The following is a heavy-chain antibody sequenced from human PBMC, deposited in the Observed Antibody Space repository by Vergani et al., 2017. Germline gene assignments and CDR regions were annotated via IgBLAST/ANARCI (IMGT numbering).Heavy chain of an antibody. V-gene: IGHV4-30-2*01. Sequence: QLQLQESGSGLVKPSQTLSLTCAVSGGSISSGGYSWSWIRQPPGKGLEWIGYIYYSGSTNYNPSLKSRVTISVDTSKNQFSLKLSSVTAADTAVYYCARGIAARYYYYMDVWGKGTTVTVSS. CDR1: GGSISSGGYS. CDR2: IYYSGST. D-gene: IGHD6-6*01. CDR3: ARGIAARYYYYMDV. J-gene: IGHJ6*03.